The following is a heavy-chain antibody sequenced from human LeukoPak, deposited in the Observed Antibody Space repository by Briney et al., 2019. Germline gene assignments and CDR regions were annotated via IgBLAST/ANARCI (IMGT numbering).Heavy chain of an antibody. CDR1: GGSLSSGGYY. V-gene: IGHV4-31*03. CDR3: ARVKRDYGDQHFDY. J-gene: IGHJ4*02. D-gene: IGHD4-17*01. Sequence: PSQTLSLTCTVSGGSLSSGGYYWSWIRQHPEKGLEWIGYIYYSGSTYYNPSLKSRVTISVDTSKNQFSLKLSSVTAADTAVYYCARVKRDYGDQHFDYWGQGTLVTVSS. CDR2: IYYSGST.